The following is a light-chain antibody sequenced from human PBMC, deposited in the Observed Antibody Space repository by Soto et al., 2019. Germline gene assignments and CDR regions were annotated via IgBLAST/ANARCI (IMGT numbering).Light chain of an antibody. V-gene: IGKV1-9*01. CDR3: QQLNNYPST. CDR2: AAS. CDR1: QDISSY. J-gene: IGKJ4*01. Sequence: DIQVTQSPSSLSASVGDRVTITCRASQDISSYLGWYQQKPGKAPKLLIYAASTLQSGVPSRFSGSGSGTDFTLTINSLQPEDFATYFCQQLNNYPSTFGGGTKVDIK.